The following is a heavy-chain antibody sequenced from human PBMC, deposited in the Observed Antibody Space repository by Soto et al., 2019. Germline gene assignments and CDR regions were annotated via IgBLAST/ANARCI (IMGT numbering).Heavy chain of an antibody. Sequence: GVSLRLSCAASGFIISNYALSWVRQAPGKGLEWVSAISGSGGSTYYADSVKGRFTISRDSSKNTLYLQMNNLRAEDTAVYYCAKGPTIFGVVITYSYYYGFDVCGQGTTVTVSS. D-gene: IGHD3-3*01. J-gene: IGHJ6*02. CDR3: AKGPTIFGVVITYSYYYGFDV. CDR2: ISGSGGST. V-gene: IGHV3-23*01. CDR1: GFIISNYA.